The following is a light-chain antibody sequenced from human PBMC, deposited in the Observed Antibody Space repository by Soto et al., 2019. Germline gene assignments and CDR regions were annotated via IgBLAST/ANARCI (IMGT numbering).Light chain of an antibody. CDR3: QKYNSYSWT. CDR2: KAS. Sequence: DIQMTQSPSTLSASVGDRVTITCRASQSISSWLAWYQQKPGKAPKLLIYKASSLESGVPSRFSGSGSGTEFTLTISSLQPDDFETYYCQKYNSYSWTFGQGNKV. V-gene: IGKV1-5*03. J-gene: IGKJ1*01. CDR1: QSISSW.